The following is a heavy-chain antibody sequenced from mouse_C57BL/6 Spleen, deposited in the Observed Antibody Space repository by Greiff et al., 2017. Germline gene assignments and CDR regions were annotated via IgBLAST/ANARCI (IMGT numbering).Heavy chain of an antibody. J-gene: IGHJ2*01. Sequence: LEWVATISSGGRYTYYPDRAKGRFPISRDNAKNSQYLQMRSLKSEDTAMYYCARHGYYYCSSAPDFDYWGQGTTLTVSS. D-gene: IGHD1-1*01. CDR2: ISSGGRYT. V-gene: IGHV5-6*01. CDR3: ARHGYYYCSSAPDFDY.